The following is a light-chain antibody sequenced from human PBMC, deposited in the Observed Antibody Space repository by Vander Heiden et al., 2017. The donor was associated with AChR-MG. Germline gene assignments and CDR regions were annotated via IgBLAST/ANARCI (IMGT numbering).Light chain of an antibody. Sequence: DILFTQSPATLYLYEGERPTLSCRASPLDSYNSLGWYQQKPGQAPSLLIYGASSRASGIPDRFSGTGSGTEFTLTVTRMEPEDFAVYYCQLYGGAQGQSYGPGTKLEL. CDR3: QLYGGAQGQS. CDR2: GAS. CDR1: PLDSYNS. V-gene: IGKV3-20*01. J-gene: IGKJ2*03.